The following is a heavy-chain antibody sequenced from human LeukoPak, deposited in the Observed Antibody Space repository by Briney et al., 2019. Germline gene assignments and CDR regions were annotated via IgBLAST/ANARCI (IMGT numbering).Heavy chain of an antibody. D-gene: IGHD2-2*01. CDR1: GFTFSSYA. CDR3: AKEGRDIVVLPAAVNY. J-gene: IGHJ4*02. Sequence: PGGSLRLSCAASGFTFSSYAMSWVRQAPGKGLEWVSAISGSGDSTYYADSVKGRFTISRDNSKNPLYLQMNSLRAEDTAVYFCAKEGRDIVVLPAAVNYWGQGTLLTVSS. V-gene: IGHV3-23*01. CDR2: ISGSGDST.